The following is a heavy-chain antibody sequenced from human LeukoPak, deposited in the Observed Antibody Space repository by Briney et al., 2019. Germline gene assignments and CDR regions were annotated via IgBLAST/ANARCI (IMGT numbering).Heavy chain of an antibody. CDR1: GYSISSGYY. CDR2: IFDSGST. Sequence: SETLSLTCAVSGYSISSGYYWGWIRQPPGKGLEWIGSIFDSGSTYYNPSLKSRVTISVDTSKNQFSLKLNSVTAADTAVYYCARVYGDYDNWFDPWGQGTLVTVSS. J-gene: IGHJ5*02. CDR3: ARVYGDYDNWFDP. D-gene: IGHD4-17*01. V-gene: IGHV4-38-2*01.